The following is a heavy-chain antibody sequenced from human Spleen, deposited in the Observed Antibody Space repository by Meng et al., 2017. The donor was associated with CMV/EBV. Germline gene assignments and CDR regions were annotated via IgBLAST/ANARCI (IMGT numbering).Heavy chain of an antibody. D-gene: IGHD2-15*01. CDR1: GGSISSGDYS. CDR3: ARVSGGAATYSNFDF. V-gene: IGHV4-30-4*08. Sequence: SETLSLTCTVSGGSISSGDYSWSWIRQPPGKGLEWIGYIYYSGSTYYNPSLKSRVSISVDTSKSQFSLNLSSVTAADTAVYYCARVSGGAATYSNFDFWGQGTLVTVS. CDR2: IYYSGST. J-gene: IGHJ4*02.